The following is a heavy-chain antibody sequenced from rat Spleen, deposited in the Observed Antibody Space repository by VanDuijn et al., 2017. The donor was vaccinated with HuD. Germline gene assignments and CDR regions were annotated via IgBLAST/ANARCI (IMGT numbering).Heavy chain of an antibody. D-gene: IGHD1-6*01. CDR2: ITHIGGTS. Sequence: EVQLVESGGGLVQPGRSLKLSCEASGFTFNNYWMTWIRQAPGKGLEWVATITHIGGTSYYPDSVKGRFTISREDGRSTLYLQRNSLRSEDTATYYCTRLYTTVDCWYFDFWGPGTMVTVSS. J-gene: IGHJ1*01. CDR3: TRLYTTVDCWYFDF. CDR1: GFTFNNYW. V-gene: IGHV5-31*01.